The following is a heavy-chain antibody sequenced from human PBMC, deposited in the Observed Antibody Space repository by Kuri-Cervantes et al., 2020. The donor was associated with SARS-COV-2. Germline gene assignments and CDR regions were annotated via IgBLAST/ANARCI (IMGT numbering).Heavy chain of an antibody. Sequence: ASVKVSCKASGYTFTSYDINWVRQATGQGLEWMGWMNPNSGNTGYAQKFQGRVTMTRNTSISTAYMELSSLRSEDTAVYYCARRFYGSSWYNYYYYGMDVWGRGTTVTVSS. CDR2: MNPNSGNT. J-gene: IGHJ6*01. D-gene: IGHD6-13*01. V-gene: IGHV1-8*01. CDR3: ARRFYGSSWYNYYYYGMDV. CDR1: GYTFTSYD.